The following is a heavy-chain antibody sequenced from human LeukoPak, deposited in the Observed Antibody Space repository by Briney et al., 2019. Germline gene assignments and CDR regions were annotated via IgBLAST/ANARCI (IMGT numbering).Heavy chain of an antibody. V-gene: IGHV3-7*03. Sequence: PGGSLRLSCAASGFTFSSYWMNWVRQAPGKGLEWVANIKQDGSETYYVDSVKGRFTISRDNAKNSLYLQMSSLRAEDTSVFYCARDQYDTWSRRGNFDSWGQGTLVIVSS. CDR2: IKQDGSET. CDR1: GFTFSSYW. D-gene: IGHD3-3*01. J-gene: IGHJ4*02. CDR3: ARDQYDTWSRRGNFDS.